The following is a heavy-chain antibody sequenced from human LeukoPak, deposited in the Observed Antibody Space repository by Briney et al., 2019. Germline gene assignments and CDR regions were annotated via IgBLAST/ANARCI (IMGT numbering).Heavy chain of an antibody. D-gene: IGHD3-22*01. CDR2: ISSSSSYI. Sequence: SGGSLRLSCAASGFTFSSYSMNWVRQAPGKGLEWVSSISSSSSYIYYADSVKGRFTISRDNAKNSLYLQMNSLRAEDTAVYYCAREWHCDSSGYYQSVYWGQGTLVTVSS. CDR1: GFTFSSYS. J-gene: IGHJ4*02. V-gene: IGHV3-21*01. CDR3: AREWHCDSSGYYQSVY.